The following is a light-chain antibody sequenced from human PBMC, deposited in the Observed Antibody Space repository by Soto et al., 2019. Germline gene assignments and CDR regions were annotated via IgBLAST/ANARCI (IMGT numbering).Light chain of an antibody. CDR2: EAS. J-gene: IGKJ1*01. CDR1: QSVGRN. Sequence: EVVMTQSPATVPVSLGGRVTLSCRASQSVGRNLAWYQQKPGQPPRLLIYEASSRDTGVPTLFSGSGSGTEFTLTITSLQYEDFAVYYCQQYNHGPPWTFGQGTKVEVK. CDR3: QQYNHGPPWT. V-gene: IGKV3D-15*01.